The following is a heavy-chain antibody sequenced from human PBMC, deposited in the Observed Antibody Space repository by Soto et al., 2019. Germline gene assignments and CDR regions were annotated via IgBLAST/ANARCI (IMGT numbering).Heavy chain of an antibody. D-gene: IGHD3-10*01. CDR3: AREVLWFGELNGMDV. CDR2: IYTSGST. J-gene: IGHJ6*02. V-gene: IGHV4-4*07. Sequence: SETLSLTCTVSGGSISSYCWSWIRQPAGKGLEWIGRIYTSGSTNYNPSLKSRVTMSVDTSKNQFSLKLSSVTAADTAVYYCAREVLWFGELNGMDVWGQGTTVTVSS. CDR1: GGSISSYC.